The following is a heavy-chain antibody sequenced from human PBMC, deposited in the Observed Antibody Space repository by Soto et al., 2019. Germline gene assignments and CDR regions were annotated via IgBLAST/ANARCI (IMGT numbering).Heavy chain of an antibody. J-gene: IGHJ4*02. CDR3: ARVGYYYDISGYYYIDY. CDR1: GGSINRYY. D-gene: IGHD3-22*01. CDR2: IYDIGST. Sequence: PSETLSLTCSVSGGSINRYYWSWIRQPPGKGLEWIGYIYDIGSTNYNPSLKSRLTISVDTSKNQFSLKLSSVTAADTAVYYCARVGYYYDISGYYYIDYWGQGTLVTVST. V-gene: IGHV4-59*01.